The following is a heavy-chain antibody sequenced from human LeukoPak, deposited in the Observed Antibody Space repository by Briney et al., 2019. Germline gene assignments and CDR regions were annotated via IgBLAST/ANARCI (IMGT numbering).Heavy chain of an antibody. CDR2: INPNTGGT. CDR1: GYTFTDYY. J-gene: IGHJ4*02. V-gene: IGHV1-2*02. Sequence: ASVKVSCKASGYTFTDYYMHWVRQAPGQGLEWMGWINPNTGGTNFAQNFQGRVTMTTVTSISTAYMELSRLRSDDTAVYYCARVVDILTGHDTALDYWGQGTLVTVSS. CDR3: ARVVDILTGHDTALDY. D-gene: IGHD3-9*01.